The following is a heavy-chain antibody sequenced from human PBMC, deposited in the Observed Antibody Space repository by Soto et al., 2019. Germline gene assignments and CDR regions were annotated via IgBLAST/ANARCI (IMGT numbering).Heavy chain of an antibody. D-gene: IGHD5-12*01. J-gene: IGHJ5*02. CDR1: GGSISSSSYY. CDR3: ARQADWLRFRSNWFDP. CDR2: IYYSGST. V-gene: IGHV4-39*01. Sequence: SGTLSLTCTVSGGSISSSSYYWGWIRQPTGKGLEWIGSIYYSGSTYYNPSLKSRVTISVDTSKNQFSLKLSSVTAADTAVYYGARQADWLRFRSNWFDPGGQGPLVTVSS.